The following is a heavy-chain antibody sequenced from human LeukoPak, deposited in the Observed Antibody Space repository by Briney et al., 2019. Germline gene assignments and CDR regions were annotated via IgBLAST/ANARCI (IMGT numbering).Heavy chain of an antibody. J-gene: IGHJ6*02. CDR1: GGSFSGYY. CDR3: ARGLAAGGMDV. Sequence: SETLSLTCAVYGGSFSGYYWSWIRQPPGKGLEWIGEINHSGSTNYNPSLKSRVTISVDTSKNQFSLKLSSVTAADTAVYYCARGLAAGGMDVWGQGTTVTVSS. V-gene: IGHV4-34*01. CDR2: INHSGST. D-gene: IGHD6-13*01.